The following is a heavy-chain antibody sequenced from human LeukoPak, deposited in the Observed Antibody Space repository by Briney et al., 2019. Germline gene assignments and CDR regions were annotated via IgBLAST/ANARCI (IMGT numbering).Heavy chain of an antibody. J-gene: IGHJ4*02. CDR2: IIPIFGTA. D-gene: IGHD3-9*01. Sequence: ASVKVSCKASGGTFSSYAISWVRQAPGQGLEWMGGIIPIFGTANYAQKFQGRVTMTRDTSISTAYMELSRLRSDDTAVYYCARGPRFHYDILTGYYNYFDYWGQGTLVTVSS. V-gene: IGHV1-69*05. CDR3: ARGPRFHYDILTGYYNYFDY. CDR1: GGTFSSYA.